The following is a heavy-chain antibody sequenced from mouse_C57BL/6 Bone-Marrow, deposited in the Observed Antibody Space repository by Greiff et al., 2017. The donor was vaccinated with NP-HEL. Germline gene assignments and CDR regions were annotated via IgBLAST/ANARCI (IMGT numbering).Heavy chain of an antibody. J-gene: IGHJ2*01. CDR3: ARLRVYYGSSSDY. CDR1: GFTFSSYG. Sequence: EVQRVESGGDLVKPGGSLKLSCAASGFTFSSYGMSWVRQTPDKRLEWVATISSCGSYTYYPDSVKGRFTFSRDNAKNTLYLQMSRLKTEDTAMYYCARLRVYYGSSSDYWGQGTTLTVSS. D-gene: IGHD1-1*01. V-gene: IGHV5-6*01. CDR2: ISSCGSYT.